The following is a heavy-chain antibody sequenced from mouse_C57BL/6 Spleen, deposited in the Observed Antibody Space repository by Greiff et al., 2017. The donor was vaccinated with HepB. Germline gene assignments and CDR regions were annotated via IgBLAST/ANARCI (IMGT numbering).Heavy chain of an antibody. CDR3: ARSGWFAY. CDR2: INPNNGGT. V-gene: IGHV1-26*01. Sequence: LMEPGASVKISCKASGYTFTDYYMNWVKQSHGKSLEWIGDINPNNGGTSYNQKFKGKATLTVDKSSSTAYMELRSLTSEDSAVYYCARSGWFAYWGQGTLVTVSA. J-gene: IGHJ3*01. CDR1: GYTFTDYY.